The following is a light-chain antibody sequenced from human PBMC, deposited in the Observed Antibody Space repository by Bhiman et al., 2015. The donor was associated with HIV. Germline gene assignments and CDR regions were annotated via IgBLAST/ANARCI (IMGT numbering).Light chain of an antibody. CDR1: KLGEQY. J-gene: IGLJ3*02. V-gene: IGLV3-1*01. CDR3: RAWDSASVWV. CDR2: QDS. Sequence: YELTQPPSVSVYPGQTASITCSGDKLGEQYVCWYQQKPGQSPVLLMYQDSKRPSGIPERFSGSNSGNTATLTISGTQAMDEADYYCRAWDSASVWVFGGGTKVTVL.